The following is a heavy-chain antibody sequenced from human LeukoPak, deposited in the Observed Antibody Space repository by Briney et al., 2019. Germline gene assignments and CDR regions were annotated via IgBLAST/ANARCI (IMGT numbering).Heavy chain of an antibody. CDR1: GGSISSSSYY. D-gene: IGHD2-15*01. V-gene: IGHV4-39*01. CDR2: IYYSGST. Sequence: PSETLSLTCTVSGGSISSSSYYWGWIRQPPGKGLEWIGSIYYSGSTYYNPSLKSRVTISVDTSKNQFSLKLSSVTAADTAVYYCSIRGGVVAARFVYWGEGTLVTVSS. CDR3: SIRGGVVAARFVY. J-gene: IGHJ4*02.